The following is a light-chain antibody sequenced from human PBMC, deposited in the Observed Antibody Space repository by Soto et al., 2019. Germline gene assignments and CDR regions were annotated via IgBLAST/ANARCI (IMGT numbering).Light chain of an antibody. CDR2: GAS. V-gene: IGKV3-20*01. J-gene: IGKJ4*01. CDR3: QQYGSSPLT. Sequence: EIVLTQSPGTLSVSPGERDTLSCRASQSVSSSYLAWYQQKPGQAPRLLIYGASSRATGIPDRFGGSGSGTDFTLTISRLEPEDFAVYYCQQYGSSPLTFGGGTKVEIK. CDR1: QSVSSSY.